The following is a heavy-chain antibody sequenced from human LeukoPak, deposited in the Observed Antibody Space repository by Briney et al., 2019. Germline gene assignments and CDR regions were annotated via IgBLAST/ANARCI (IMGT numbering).Heavy chain of an antibody. CDR2: IRYDGSNK. CDR3: AKTRYSYGYYFDY. J-gene: IGHJ4*02. V-gene: IGHV3-30*02. Sequence: GGSLRLSCAAPGFTFSSYGMHWVRQAPGKGLERVEFIRYDGSNKYYAHSVKDRFTISRDNSKNTLYLQMNSLRAEDTAVYYCAKTRYSYGYYFDYWGQGTLVTVSS. D-gene: IGHD5-18*01. CDR1: GFTFSSYG.